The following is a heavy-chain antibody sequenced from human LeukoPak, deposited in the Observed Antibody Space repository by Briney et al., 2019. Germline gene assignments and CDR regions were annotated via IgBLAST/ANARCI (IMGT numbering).Heavy chain of an antibody. CDR3: ASVVPYLPFDY. J-gene: IGHJ4*02. Sequence: PGGSLRLSCAASGFTFSSYSMNWVRQAPGKGLELVSSISSSSYIYYADSVKGRFTISRDNAKNSLYLQMNSLRAEDTAVYYCASVVPYLPFDYWGQGTLVTVSS. V-gene: IGHV3-21*01. D-gene: IGHD2-21*01. CDR2: ISSSSYI. CDR1: GFTFSSYS.